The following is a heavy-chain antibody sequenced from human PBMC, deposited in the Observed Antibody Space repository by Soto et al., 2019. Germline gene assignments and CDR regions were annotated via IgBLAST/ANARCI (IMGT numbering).Heavy chain of an antibody. Sequence: SETLSLTCAVYGGSFSGYHWSWIRQPPGKGLEWIGEINHSGGTNYNPSLKSRVTISVDTSKNQFSLKLSSVTAADTAVYYCARDNSIVATTNFDYWGQGTLVTVSS. CDR2: INHSGGT. V-gene: IGHV4-34*01. CDR3: ARDNSIVATTNFDY. CDR1: GGSFSGYH. D-gene: IGHD5-12*01. J-gene: IGHJ4*02.